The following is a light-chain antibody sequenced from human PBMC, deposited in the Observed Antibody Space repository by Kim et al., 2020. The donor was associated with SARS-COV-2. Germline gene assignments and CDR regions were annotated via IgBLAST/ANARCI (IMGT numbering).Light chain of an antibody. CDR2: AAT. Sequence: LSPGERAPLSCSASQSVSSSSLSWYQQKPGQAPSLLSDAATSTATGTPYRFSGCGSGTAFTITISRLEHEDFAVYYWQHNGSSPAFGQGTKVDIK. V-gene: IGKV3-20*01. CDR3: QHNGSSPA. CDR1: QSVSSSS. J-gene: IGKJ1*01.